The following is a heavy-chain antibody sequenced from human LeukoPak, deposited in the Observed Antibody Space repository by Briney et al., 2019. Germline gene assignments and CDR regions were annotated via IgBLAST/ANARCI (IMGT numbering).Heavy chain of an antibody. CDR3: AKHYYYNMDV. J-gene: IGHJ6*02. CDR2: INNDGRST. CDR1: GFTFNSYW. V-gene: IGHV3-74*01. Sequence: GGSLRLSCAASGFTFNSYWIHWVRQAPGKGLVWVSGINNDGRSTTYADSVKGRFTISRDKAKNTVHLQMNSLRAEDTAVYYCAKHYYYNMDVWGQGTTVTVSS.